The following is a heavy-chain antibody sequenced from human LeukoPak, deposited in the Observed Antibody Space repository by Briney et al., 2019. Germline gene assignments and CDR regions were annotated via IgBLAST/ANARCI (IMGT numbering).Heavy chain of an antibody. CDR3: ARAEIKLYNQRRYYFDY. J-gene: IGHJ4*02. V-gene: IGHV4-34*01. CDR2: INHSGST. CDR1: GGSFSGYY. D-gene: IGHD3-16*02. Sequence: PSETLSLTCAVYGGSFSGYYWSWIRQPPGKGLEWIGEINHSGSTNYNPSLKSRVTISVDTSKNQFSLKLGSVTAADTAVHYCARAEIKLYNQRRYYFDYWGQGTLVTVSS.